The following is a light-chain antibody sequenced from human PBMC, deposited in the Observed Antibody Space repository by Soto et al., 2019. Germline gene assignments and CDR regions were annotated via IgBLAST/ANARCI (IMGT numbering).Light chain of an antibody. Sequence: QSVLTQPPSVSGAPGQRVTLSCTGSSSNIGAGYDVHWYQQLPGTAPKLLIYGNSNRPSGVPDRFSGSKSGTSASLAITGLQAEDEADYYCQSYHSSLSGYVFGTGTKVTV. V-gene: IGLV1-40*01. CDR3: QSYHSSLSGYV. J-gene: IGLJ1*01. CDR2: GNS. CDR1: SSNIGAGYD.